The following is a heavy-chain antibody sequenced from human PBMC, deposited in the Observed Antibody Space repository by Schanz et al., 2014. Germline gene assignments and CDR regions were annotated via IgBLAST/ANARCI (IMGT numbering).Heavy chain of an antibody. D-gene: IGHD6-6*01. J-gene: IGHJ6*02. V-gene: IGHV3-30*04. CDR2: ISNDGSDE. CDR1: GFTFSRYA. CDR3: AKVWKDHRIAGRPGWSDGMDV. Sequence: QVQLVESGGGVVQPGRSVRLSCAASGFTFSRYAMHWVRQAPGKGLEWVAVISNDGSDEHYADSVKGRFTISRDNSKNTLYLQMNSLRAEDTAVYYCAKVWKDHRIAGRPGWSDGMDVWGQGTTVTVSS.